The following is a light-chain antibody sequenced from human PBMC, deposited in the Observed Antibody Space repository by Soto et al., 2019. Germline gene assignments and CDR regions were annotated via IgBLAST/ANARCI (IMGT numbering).Light chain of an antibody. V-gene: IGKV3-20*01. CDR1: QSVTSSY. J-gene: IGKJ3*01. CDR2: GAS. CDR3: QQYGSSPT. Sequence: PGERATLSCRASQSVTSSYLAWYQQKPGQAPRLLIYGASSRATGIPDRFSGSGSGTDFTLTISRLEPEDFAVYYCQQYGSSPTFGPGTKVDIK.